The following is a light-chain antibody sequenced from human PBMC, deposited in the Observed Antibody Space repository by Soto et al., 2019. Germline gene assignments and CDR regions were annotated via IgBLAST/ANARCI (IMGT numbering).Light chain of an antibody. CDR3: QQYGSSPGT. V-gene: IGKV3-15*01. CDR1: QSIGTN. CDR2: AAS. J-gene: IGKJ1*01. Sequence: EIVMTQSPATLSVSPGERATLSCRASQSIGTNLAWYQQKPGQAPRLLIYAASTRATGIPATFSGSGSGTEFSPTISSLQSEDFAVYYCQQYGSSPGTFGQGTKVDIK.